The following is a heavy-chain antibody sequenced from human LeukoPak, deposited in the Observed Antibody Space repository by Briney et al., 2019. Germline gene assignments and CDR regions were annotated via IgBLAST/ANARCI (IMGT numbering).Heavy chain of an antibody. Sequence: PSETLSLTCTVSGGSISSYYWSWIRQPPGKGLEWIGYIYYSGSTNYNPSLKSRVTISVDTSKNQFSLKLSSVTAADTAVYYCARVIGQWPRGAFDIWGQGTMVTVSS. CDR3: ARVIGQWPRGAFDI. J-gene: IGHJ3*02. V-gene: IGHV4-59*01. CDR2: IYYSGST. D-gene: IGHD6-19*01. CDR1: GGSISSYY.